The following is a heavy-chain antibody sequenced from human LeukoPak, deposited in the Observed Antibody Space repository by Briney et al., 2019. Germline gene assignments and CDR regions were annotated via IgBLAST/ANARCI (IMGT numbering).Heavy chain of an antibody. D-gene: IGHD2-15*01. J-gene: IGHJ4*02. Sequence: PGSSLRLSCAASGFTLSSYGMHWVRQAPGKGLEWVAIISNDGSDKKYADSVKGRFTISRDNSKNTLYLQMSGLRAEDTALYYCAKGCSRGSSCYIIACWGQGTLVTVSS. CDR1: GFTLSSYG. V-gene: IGHV3-30*18. CDR3: AKGCSRGSSCYIIAC. CDR2: ISNDGSDK.